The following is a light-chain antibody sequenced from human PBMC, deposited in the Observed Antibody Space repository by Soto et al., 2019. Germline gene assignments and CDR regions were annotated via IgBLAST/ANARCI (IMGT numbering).Light chain of an antibody. CDR1: QSVSSSY. J-gene: IGKJ1*01. CDR3: PQYDRSPWT. V-gene: IGKV3-20*01. Sequence: EIVLTQSPGTLSLSPGERATLSCRASQSVSSSYLAWYQQKPGQAPRLLIYGTSNRATGIPDRFSGSGSGTAFTLTISKLEPEDFAVYYCPQYDRSPWTFGQGNKVEIK. CDR2: GTS.